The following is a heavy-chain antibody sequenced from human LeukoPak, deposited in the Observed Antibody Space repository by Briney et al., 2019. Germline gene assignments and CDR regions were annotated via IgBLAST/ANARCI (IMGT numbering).Heavy chain of an antibody. CDR1: GFTFSDHY. CDR3: AREATYSYDETPFDY. D-gene: IGHD5-18*01. Sequence: GGSLRLSCAASGFTFSDHYMDWVRQAPGKGLEWVGRTRNKANSYTTEYAASVKGRFTISRDDSKNSLYLQMNSLKTEDTAVYYCAREATYSYDETPFDYWGQGTLVTVSS. V-gene: IGHV3-72*01. CDR2: TRNKANSYTT. J-gene: IGHJ4*02.